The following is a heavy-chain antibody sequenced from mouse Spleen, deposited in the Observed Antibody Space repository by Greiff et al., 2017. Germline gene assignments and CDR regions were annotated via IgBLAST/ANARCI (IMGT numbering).Heavy chain of an antibody. J-gene: IGHJ4*01. CDR1: GFTFSSYA. D-gene: IGHD1-1*01. CDR3: ASHYYGDAMDY. CDR2: ISSGGSYT. V-gene: IGHV5-9-3*01. Sequence: EVHLVESGGGLVKPGGSLKLSCAASGFTFSSYAMSWVRQTPEKRLEWVATISSGGSYTYYPDSVKGRFTISRDNAKNTLYLQMSSLRSEDTAMYYCASHYYGDAMDYWGQGTPVTVSA.